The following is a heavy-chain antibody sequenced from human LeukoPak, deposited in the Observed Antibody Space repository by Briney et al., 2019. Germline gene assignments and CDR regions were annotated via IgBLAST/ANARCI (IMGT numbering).Heavy chain of an antibody. CDR3: ARRWLVRAGNWFDP. Sequence: SETLSLTCTVSGGSISSYYWSWIRQPPGKGLEWIGYIYYSGSTNYNPSLKSRVTISVDTSKNQFSLKLSSVTAADTAVYYCARRWLVRAGNWFDPWGQGTLVTVSS. J-gene: IGHJ5*02. V-gene: IGHV4-59*08. CDR2: IYYSGST. CDR1: GGSISSYY. D-gene: IGHD6-19*01.